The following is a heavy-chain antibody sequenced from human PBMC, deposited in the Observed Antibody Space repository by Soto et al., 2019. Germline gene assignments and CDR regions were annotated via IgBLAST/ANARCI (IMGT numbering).Heavy chain of an antibody. D-gene: IGHD6-13*01. CDR3: ARDSGYSSSWYQGFDP. Sequence: PSETLSLTCTVSGGSISSYYWSWIRQPPGKGLEWIGYIYYSGSTNYNPSHKSRVTISVDTSKNQFSLKLSSVTAADTAVYYCARDSGYSSSWYQGFDPWGQGTLVTVSS. CDR2: IYYSGST. V-gene: IGHV4-59*01. CDR1: GGSISSYY. J-gene: IGHJ5*02.